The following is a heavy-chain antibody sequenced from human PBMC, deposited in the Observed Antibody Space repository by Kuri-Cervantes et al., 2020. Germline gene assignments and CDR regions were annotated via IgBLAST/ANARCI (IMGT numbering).Heavy chain of an antibody. CDR2: INHSGST. V-gene: IGHV4-34*01. CDR1: GGSFSGYY. CDR3: ARGLIHAAGYGYFDY. D-gene: IGHD3-9*01. Sequence: SETLSLTCAVYGGSFSGYYWSWIRQPLGKGLEWIGEINHSGSTNYNPSLKSRVTISVDTSKNQFSLRLSSVTAADTAVYYCARGLIHAAGYGYFDYWGQGSLVTVSS. J-gene: IGHJ4*02.